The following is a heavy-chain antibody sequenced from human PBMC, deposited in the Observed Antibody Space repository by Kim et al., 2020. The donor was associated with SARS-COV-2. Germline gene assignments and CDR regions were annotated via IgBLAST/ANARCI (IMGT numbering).Heavy chain of an antibody. Sequence: SETLSLTCAVYGGSFSGYYWSWIRQPPGKGLEWIGEINHSGSTNYNPSLKSRVTISVDTSKNQFSLKLSSVTAADTAVYYCARGLPMVRGVIIRPSHYFDNWGQGTLVTVSS. D-gene: IGHD3-10*01. CDR3: ARGLPMVRGVIIRPSHYFDN. J-gene: IGHJ4*01. CDR2: INHSGST. CDR1: GGSFSGYY. V-gene: IGHV4-34*01.